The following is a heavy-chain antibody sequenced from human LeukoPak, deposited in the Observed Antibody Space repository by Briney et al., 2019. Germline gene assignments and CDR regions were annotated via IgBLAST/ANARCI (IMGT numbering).Heavy chain of an antibody. J-gene: IGHJ1*01. CDR3: AKDLVAGSYLEYFQH. CDR1: GFTFSSYA. CDR2: ISGVVGST. Sequence: GGSLRLSCAASGFTFSSYAMSWVRQAPGGGLEWVSAISGVVGSTYYADSVKGRSTISRDNSKNTLYLQMNSLRAEDTAAYYCAKDLVAGSYLEYFQHWGQGTLVTVSS. V-gene: IGHV3-23*01. D-gene: IGHD3-10*01.